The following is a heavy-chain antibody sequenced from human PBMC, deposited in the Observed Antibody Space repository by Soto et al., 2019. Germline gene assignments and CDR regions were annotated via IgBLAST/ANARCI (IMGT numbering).Heavy chain of an antibody. CDR1: GGSFSGYY. V-gene: IGHV4-34*01. CDR3: ARGRAAAGGWFDP. D-gene: IGHD6-13*01. Sequence: QVQLQQWGAGLLKPSETLSLTCAVYGGSFSGYYWSWIRQPPGKGLEWIGEINHSGSTNYNPSLKSRVTISGDTAKNQFPLKLSSVTAADTAVYYCARGRAAAGGWFDPWGQGTLVTVSS. CDR2: INHSGST. J-gene: IGHJ5*02.